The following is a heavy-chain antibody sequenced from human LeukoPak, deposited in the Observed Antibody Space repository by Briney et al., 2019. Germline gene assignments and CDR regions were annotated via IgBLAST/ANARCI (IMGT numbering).Heavy chain of an antibody. CDR3: ARDGGAKLVVPAAD. J-gene: IGHJ4*02. CDR2: IRYDGSNK. D-gene: IGHD2-2*01. Sequence: GGSLRLSCAASGFTFSSYGMHWVRQAPGKGLEWVAFIRYDGSNKYYADSVKGRFTISRDNSKNTLYLQMNSLRAEDTAVYYCARDGGAKLVVPAADWGQGTLVTVSS. CDR1: GFTFSSYG. V-gene: IGHV3-30*02.